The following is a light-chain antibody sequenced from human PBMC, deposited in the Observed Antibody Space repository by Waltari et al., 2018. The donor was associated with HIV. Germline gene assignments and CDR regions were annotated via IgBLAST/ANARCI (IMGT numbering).Light chain of an antibody. J-gene: IGKJ2*01. CDR1: QSISSY. CDR2: AAS. V-gene: IGKV1-39*01. Sequence: DIQMTQSPSSLPASVVDRVTITCRASQSISSYLNWYQQKPGKAPKLLIYAASSLQSGVPSRFSGSGSGTDFTLTISSLQPEDFATYYCQQSYSTPPYTFGQGTKLEIK. CDR3: QQSYSTPPYT.